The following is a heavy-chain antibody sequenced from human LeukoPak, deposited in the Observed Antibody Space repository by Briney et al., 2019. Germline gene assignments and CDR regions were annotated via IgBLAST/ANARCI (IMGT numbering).Heavy chain of an antibody. D-gene: IGHD3-3*01. Sequence: ASVKVSCKASGYTFTSYGISWVRQAPGQGLEWMGWISAYNGNTNYAQKLQGRVTMTTDTSTSTAYMEPRSLRSDDTAVYYCARGDTIFGVVINFDYWGQGTLVTVSS. V-gene: IGHV1-18*01. CDR1: GYTFTSYG. J-gene: IGHJ4*02. CDR3: ARGDTIFGVVINFDY. CDR2: ISAYNGNT.